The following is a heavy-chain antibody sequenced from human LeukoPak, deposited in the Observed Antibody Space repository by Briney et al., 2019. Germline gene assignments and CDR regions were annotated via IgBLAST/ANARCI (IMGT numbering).Heavy chain of an antibody. Sequence: QSLSLTCVLYGDSVSSNSAAWNWLRQSPSRGLEWMGRTNYRSKWYNDYAVSVKSRITINTDTSKDQFSLQLNAVTPEDTAVYYCARDQEIVVDCWGQGTLVTVSS. J-gene: IGHJ4*02. CDR3: ARDQEIVVDC. CDR2: TNYRSKWYN. D-gene: IGHD3-22*01. V-gene: IGHV6-1*01. CDR1: GDSVSSNSAA.